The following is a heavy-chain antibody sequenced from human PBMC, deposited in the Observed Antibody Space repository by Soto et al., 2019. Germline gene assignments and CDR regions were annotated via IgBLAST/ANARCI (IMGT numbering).Heavy chain of an antibody. CDR3: ARERDYCSGGICYRYYFDY. CDR1: GYTFSSYA. J-gene: IGHJ4*02. CDR2: INAGNGNT. V-gene: IGHV1-3*01. D-gene: IGHD2-15*01. Sequence: GASVKVSCKASGYTFSSYAIHWVRQAPGQRLEWMGWINAGNGNTKYSQKFQGRVTIIRDTSASTAYMDLSSLRSEDTAMYYCARERDYCSGGICYRYYFDYRGQGTPVTVSS.